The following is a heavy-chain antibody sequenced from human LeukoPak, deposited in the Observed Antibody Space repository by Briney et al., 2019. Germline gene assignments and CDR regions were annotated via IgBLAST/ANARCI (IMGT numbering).Heavy chain of an antibody. D-gene: IGHD2-2*01. Sequence: ASVKVSCKASGYTFTGYYMHWVRQAPGQGLAWMGWINPNSGGTNYAQKFQGRVTMTRDTSISTAYMELSRLRSDDTAVYYCARDSLHCSSTSCYRLYYYYGMDVWGQGTTVTVSS. CDR3: ARDSLHCSSTSCYRLYYYYGMDV. CDR1: GYTFTGYY. CDR2: INPNSGGT. J-gene: IGHJ6*02. V-gene: IGHV1-2*02.